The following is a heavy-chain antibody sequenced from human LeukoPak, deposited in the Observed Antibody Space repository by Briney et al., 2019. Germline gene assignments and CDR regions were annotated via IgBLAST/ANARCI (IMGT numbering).Heavy chain of an antibody. V-gene: IGHV3-74*01. J-gene: IGHJ3*02. CDR2: IDTAGSGT. Sequence: PGGSLRLSCAASGFTFSSYWMHLVRQAPGKGLVWVSRIDTAGSGTTYADSVKGRFTISRDNAKNTVYLQINSLRAEDTAVYYCARGISQPPVAFDIWGQGTMVTVSS. CDR3: ARGISQPPVAFDI. CDR1: GFTFSSYW. D-gene: IGHD6-13*01.